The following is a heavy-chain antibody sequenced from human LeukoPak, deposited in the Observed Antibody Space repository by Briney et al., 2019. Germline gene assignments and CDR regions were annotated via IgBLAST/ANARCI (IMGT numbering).Heavy chain of an antibody. D-gene: IGHD3-3*01. CDR2: ISAYNGNT. J-gene: IGHJ4*02. CDR3: ARDQVGYDFWSGYHTPLDY. V-gene: IGHV1-18*01. CDR1: GYTFTSYG. Sequence: ASVKVSCKASGYTFTSYGISWVRQAPGQGLEWMGWISAYNGNTNYAQKLQGRVTMTTDTSTSTAYMELRSLRSDDTAVYYCARDQVGYDFWSGYHTPLDYWGQGTLVTVSS.